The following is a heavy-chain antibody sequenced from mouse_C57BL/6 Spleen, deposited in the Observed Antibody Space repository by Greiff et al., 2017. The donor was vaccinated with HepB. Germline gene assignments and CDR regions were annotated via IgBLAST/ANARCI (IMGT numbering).Heavy chain of an antibody. Sequence: QVQLKQPGAELVMPGASVKLSCKASGYTFTSYWMHWVKQRPGQGLEWIGEIDPSDSYTNSNQKFKGKSTLTVDKSSSTAYMQLSSLTSEDSAVYYCARSPVVATDWYFDVWGTGTTVTVSS. V-gene: IGHV1-69*01. CDR2: IDPSDSYT. J-gene: IGHJ1*03. D-gene: IGHD1-1*01. CDR1: GYTFTSYW. CDR3: ARSPVVATDWYFDV.